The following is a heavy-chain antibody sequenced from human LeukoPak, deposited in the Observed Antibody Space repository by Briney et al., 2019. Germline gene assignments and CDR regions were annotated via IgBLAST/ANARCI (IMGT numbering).Heavy chain of an antibody. CDR2: IYYSGST. V-gene: IGHV4-59*01. D-gene: IGHD6-13*01. Sequence: SETLSLTCTVSGGSISSYYWSWIRQPPGKGLEWIGYIYYSGSTNYNPSLKSRVTISVDTSKNQFSLKLSSVTAADTAVYYCARAGRRSGSSLGFDYWGQGTLVTVSS. J-gene: IGHJ4*02. CDR1: GGSISSYY. CDR3: ARAGRRSGSSLGFDY.